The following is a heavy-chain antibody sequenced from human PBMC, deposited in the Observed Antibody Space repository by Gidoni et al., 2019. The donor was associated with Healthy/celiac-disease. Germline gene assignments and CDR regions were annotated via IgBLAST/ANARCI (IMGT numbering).Heavy chain of an antibody. J-gene: IGHJ5*02. Sequence: QVQLVQSGAEVKKPGSSVKVSCKASGGTFSSYAISWVRQAPGQGLEWMGGVIPIFGTATYAQKFQGRVTIPADESTSTAYMELSSLRSEDTAVYYCARGLVAATPYNWFDPWGQGTLVTVSS. CDR1: GGTFSSYA. CDR2: VIPIFGTA. V-gene: IGHV1-69*01. D-gene: IGHD2-15*01. CDR3: ARGLVAATPYNWFDP.